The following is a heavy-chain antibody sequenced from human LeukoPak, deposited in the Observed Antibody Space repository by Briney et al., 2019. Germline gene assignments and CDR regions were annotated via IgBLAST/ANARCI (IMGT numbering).Heavy chain of an antibody. CDR2: THYSGST. CDR3: ASGYCGGACQLGGVDM. CDR1: GGSISSYY. V-gene: IGHV4-59*01. J-gene: IGHJ3*02. D-gene: IGHD2-21*02. Sequence: SETLSLTCTVSGGSISSYYWSWLRQPPGKGLEYIGYTHYSGSTNYNPSLKTRVTISLDTSGNQFSLKLSSVTAADTAVYYCASGYCGGACQLGGVDMWGQGTMVTVSS.